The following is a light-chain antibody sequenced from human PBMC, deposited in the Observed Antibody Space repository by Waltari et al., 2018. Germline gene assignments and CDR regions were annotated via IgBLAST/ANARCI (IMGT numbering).Light chain of an antibody. Sequence: EIVLTKPPGTKTLSPGARATLSCRASQSVSSNYLGWYQQQPGQPPRLLSYGATSRATGIPDRFSGSGSGTDFTLTISRLEPEDFAVYYCQQYGSSPLTFGGGTKVEIK. V-gene: IGKV3-20*01. CDR1: QSVSSNY. J-gene: IGKJ4*01. CDR3: QQYGSSPLT. CDR2: GAT.